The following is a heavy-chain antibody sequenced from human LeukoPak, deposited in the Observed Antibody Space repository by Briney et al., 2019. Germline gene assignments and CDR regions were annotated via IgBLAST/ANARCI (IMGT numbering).Heavy chain of an antibody. V-gene: IGHV3-48*03. CDR3: AREVDYYGSGSYYDY. J-gene: IGHJ4*02. D-gene: IGHD3-10*01. Sequence: GGSLRLSYAASGFTFSSYEMNWVRQAPGKGLEWVSYISSSGSTIYYADSVKGRFTISRDNAKNSLYLQMNSLRAEDTAVYYCAREVDYYGSGSYYDYWGQGTLVTVSS. CDR2: ISSSGSTI. CDR1: GFTFSSYE.